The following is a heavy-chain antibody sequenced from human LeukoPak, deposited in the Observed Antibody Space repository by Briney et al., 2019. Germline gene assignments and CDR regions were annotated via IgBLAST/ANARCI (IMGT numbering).Heavy chain of an antibody. CDR3: ARDPGQLWFDY. CDR2: IWYDGSNK. D-gene: IGHD5-18*01. J-gene: IGHJ5*01. Sequence: GGSLRLSCAASGFTFSSYGMHWVRQAPGKGLEWVAVIWYDGSNKYYADSVKGRFTISRDNSKNTLYLQMNSLRAEDTAVYYCARDPGQLWFDYWGQGTLVTVSS. CDR1: GFTFSSYG. V-gene: IGHV3-33*08.